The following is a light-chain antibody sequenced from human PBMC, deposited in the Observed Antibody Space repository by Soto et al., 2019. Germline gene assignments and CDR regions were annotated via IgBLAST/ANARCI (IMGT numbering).Light chain of an antibody. CDR2: AAS. CDR1: QSISTY. J-gene: IGKJ1*01. CDR3: QQSDNSPWT. V-gene: IGKV1-39*01. Sequence: DIQMTQSPSSLSASVRDRVTITCRASQSISTYLNWYQQKPGKVPKLLIYAASTLQSGVPSRFRGSGSGTDFTLTISSVQPEDFATYYCQQSDNSPWTFDQGTKVAIK.